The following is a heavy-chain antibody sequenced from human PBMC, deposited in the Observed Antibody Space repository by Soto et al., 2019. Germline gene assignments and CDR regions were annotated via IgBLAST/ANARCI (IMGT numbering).Heavy chain of an antibody. D-gene: IGHD2-15*01. CDR1: GFTFSSYS. CDR3: ASDAPMLLYYYYGMDV. Sequence: EVQLVESGGGLVQPGGSLRLSCAASGFTFSSYSMNWVRQAPGKGLEWVSYISSSSSTIYYADSVKGRFTISRDNAKKSLYVQMNSLRDEDMAVYYYASDAPMLLYYYYGMDVLCQGTTVTVSS. V-gene: IGHV3-48*02. CDR2: ISSSSSTI. J-gene: IGHJ6*02.